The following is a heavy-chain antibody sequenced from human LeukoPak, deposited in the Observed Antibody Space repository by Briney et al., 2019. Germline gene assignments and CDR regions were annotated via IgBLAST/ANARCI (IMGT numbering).Heavy chain of an antibody. Sequence: PGGSLRLSCAASGFTFSSYAMHWVRQAPGKGLEYVSAISSNGGSTYYANSVKGRFTISRDNSKNTLYLQMGSLRAEDTAVYYCARSIAARLYWFDPWGQGTLVTVSS. CDR3: ARSIAARLYWFDP. D-gene: IGHD6-6*01. V-gene: IGHV3-64*01. CDR1: GFTFSSYA. CDR2: ISSNGGST. J-gene: IGHJ5*02.